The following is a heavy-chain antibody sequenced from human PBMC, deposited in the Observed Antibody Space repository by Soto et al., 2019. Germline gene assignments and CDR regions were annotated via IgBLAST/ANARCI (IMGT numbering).Heavy chain of an antibody. D-gene: IGHD2-21*02. CDR3: AREIVTAGGNNYFDP. V-gene: IGHV4-4*02. Sequence: SETLSLTCGVSGGTVASSHWWSWVRQSPGRGLEWIGNVYHTGDTNFNPSLQGRVTFSVDKSNNQFSLRLTSVTAADTAVYFCAREIVTAGGNNYFDPWGPGTLVTVSS. J-gene: IGHJ5*02. CDR1: GGTVASSHW. CDR2: VYHTGDT.